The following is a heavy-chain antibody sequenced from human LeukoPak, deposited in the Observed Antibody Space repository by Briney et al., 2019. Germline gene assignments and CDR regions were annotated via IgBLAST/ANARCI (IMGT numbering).Heavy chain of an antibody. J-gene: IGHJ3*02. CDR3: AKETVGADAFDI. CDR1: GFTFSTYE. Sequence: PGGSLRLSCAASGFTFSTYEMNWVRQAPGKGLEWVSYISSSGSSIYYADSVKGRFTISRDNSKNTLYLQMNSLRAEDTAVYYCAKETVGADAFDIWGQGTMVTVSS. CDR2: ISSSGSSI. V-gene: IGHV3-48*03. D-gene: IGHD4-11*01.